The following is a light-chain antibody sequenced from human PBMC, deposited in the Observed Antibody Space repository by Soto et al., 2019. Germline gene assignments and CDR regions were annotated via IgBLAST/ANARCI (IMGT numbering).Light chain of an antibody. CDR3: QQYGSSPWT. Sequence: ELVMTQSPATLSVSPGDRATLSCRASQSVSSNLAWYQQKPGQAPRLLIYGTSSRATGIPDRFSGSGSGTDFTLTINRLEPEDFVIYYCQQYGSSPWTFGQGTKVDI. CDR2: GTS. J-gene: IGKJ1*01. V-gene: IGKV3-20*01. CDR1: QSVSSN.